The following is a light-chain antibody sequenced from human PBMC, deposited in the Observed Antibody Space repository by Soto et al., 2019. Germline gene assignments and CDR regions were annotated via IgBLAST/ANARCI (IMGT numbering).Light chain of an antibody. V-gene: IGKV1-39*01. CDR3: QQSYSTPRD. CDR2: AAS. CDR1: QSISNS. Sequence: DIPMTQSPSSLSASVGDRVTITCRARQSISNSLNWYQQKPGRAPKLLIYAASSLQSGVPSRFSGSGSGTDFILTISSLQPEDFATYYCQQSYSTPRDFGQGTRLEIK. J-gene: IGKJ5*01.